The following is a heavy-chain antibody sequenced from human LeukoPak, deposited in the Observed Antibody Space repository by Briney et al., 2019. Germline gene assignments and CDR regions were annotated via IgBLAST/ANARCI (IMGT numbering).Heavy chain of an antibody. V-gene: IGHV1-18*01. CDR3: VGGAPNWGFDY. CDR2: ISGYNGNT. J-gene: IGHJ4*02. Sequence: ASVKVSCKASGYSFTSYGISWVRQAPGQGLEWMGWISGYNGNTNYARKLQGRVTMTTDTSTGTAYMEVRSLRSDDTAVYYCVGGAPNWGFDYWGQGTLVTVSS. CDR1: GYSFTSYG. D-gene: IGHD7-27*01.